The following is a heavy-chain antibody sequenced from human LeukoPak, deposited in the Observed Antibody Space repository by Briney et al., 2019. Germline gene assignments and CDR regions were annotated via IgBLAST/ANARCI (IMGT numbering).Heavy chain of an antibody. D-gene: IGHD3-3*01. V-gene: IGHV3-30-3*02. Sequence: PGRSLRLSCAASGFTFNHYPMHWVRRAPGKGLEWVALISYDGRKDYYADSVKGRITISRDNSKNTLYLQMNSLRAEDTAVYYCAKSDRITIFGVVSYGMDVWGQGTTVTVSS. CDR2: ISYDGRKD. CDR3: AKSDRITIFGVVSYGMDV. CDR1: GFTFNHYP. J-gene: IGHJ6*01.